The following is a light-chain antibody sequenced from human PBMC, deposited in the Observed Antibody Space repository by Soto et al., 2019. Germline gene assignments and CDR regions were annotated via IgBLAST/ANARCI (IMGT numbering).Light chain of an antibody. Sequence: EIVMTQSPATLSVSPGERATLSCRASQSVVSNLAWYQQKPGQAPRLLIYGSTTRATGIPARFSGRWSETEFTLTISSLQSEDFAFYYCLQYNNYPYTFGQGTKLEIK. CDR1: QSVVSN. CDR3: LQYNNYPYT. V-gene: IGKV3-15*01. CDR2: GST. J-gene: IGKJ2*01.